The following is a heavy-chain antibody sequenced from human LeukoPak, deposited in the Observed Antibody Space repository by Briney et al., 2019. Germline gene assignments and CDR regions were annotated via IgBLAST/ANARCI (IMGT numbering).Heavy chain of an antibody. Sequence: GGSLRLSCAASGFTFSSYSMNWVRQAPGKGLEWVSSISSSSSYIYYADSVKGRFTISRDNAKNSLYLQMNSLRAEDTAVYYCARGGYDSSGYIDYWGQGTLVTVSS. CDR3: ARGGYDSSGYIDY. CDR1: GFTFSSYS. J-gene: IGHJ4*02. D-gene: IGHD3-22*01. V-gene: IGHV3-21*01. CDR2: ISSSSSYI.